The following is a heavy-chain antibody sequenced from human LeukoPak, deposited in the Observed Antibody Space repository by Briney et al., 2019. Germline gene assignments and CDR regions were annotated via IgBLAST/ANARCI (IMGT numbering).Heavy chain of an antibody. D-gene: IGHD7-27*01. Sequence: ASVKVSCKASGYTFTGYYIHWVRQAPGQGLEWMGWFDPKSGGTNLAQNFQGRLTMTRDTSTSTAYMELSRLTFDDTAVYYCARELGVNAFDVWGQGTMVTVSS. CDR3: ARELGVNAFDV. J-gene: IGHJ3*01. V-gene: IGHV1-2*02. CDR1: GYTFTGYY. CDR2: FDPKSGGT.